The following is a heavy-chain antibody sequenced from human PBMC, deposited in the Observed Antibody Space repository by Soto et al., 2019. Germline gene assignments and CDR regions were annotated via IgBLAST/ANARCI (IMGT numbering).Heavy chain of an antibody. J-gene: IGHJ3*02. Sequence: LSLTCAASGFTFSSYAMSWVRQAPGKGLEWVSAISGSGGSTYYADSVKGRFTISRDNSKNTLYLQMNSLRAEDTAVYYCAKTGREFPDAFDIWGQGTMVTVSS. CDR1: GFTFSSYA. V-gene: IGHV3-23*01. D-gene: IGHD2-21*01. CDR2: ISGSGGST. CDR3: AKTGREFPDAFDI.